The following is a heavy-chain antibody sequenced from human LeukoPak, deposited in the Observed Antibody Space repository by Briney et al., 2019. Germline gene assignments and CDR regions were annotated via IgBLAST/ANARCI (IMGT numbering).Heavy chain of an antibody. CDR2: MDPNSGNT. V-gene: IGHV1-8*01. D-gene: IGHD1-26*01. J-gene: IGHJ4*02. CDR1: GYTFTSYA. CDR3: ARVPFGSDYDY. Sequence: ASVKVSCKASGYTFTSYAINWVRQATGQGLEWMGWMDPNSGNTGYAQKFQGRVTMTRNTSISTAYMELSSLRSEDTAVYYCARVPFGSDYDYWGQGTLVTVSS.